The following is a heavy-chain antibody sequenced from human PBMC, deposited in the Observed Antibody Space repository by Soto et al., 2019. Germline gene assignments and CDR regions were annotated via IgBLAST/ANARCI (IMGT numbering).Heavy chain of an antibody. CDR1: GYTFTSYG. J-gene: IGHJ1*01. CDR2: ISPLKGRT. CDR3: PLNSGDRPEYSNH. D-gene: IGHD1-7*01. Sequence: QVQLVQSGPDLKRPGASMKVSCKASGYTFTSYGISWVRQAPGQGLEWMAWISPLKGRTQYSQKAQGRVTLSTDTSSNTAYVEITPLRFDARAVNYLPLNSGDRPEYSNHWGQGTLVTVS. V-gene: IGHV1-18*04.